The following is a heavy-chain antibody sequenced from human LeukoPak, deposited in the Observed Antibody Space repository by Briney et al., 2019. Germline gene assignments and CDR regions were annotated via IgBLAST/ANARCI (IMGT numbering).Heavy chain of an antibody. J-gene: IGHJ4*02. CDR1: GGTFSSYA. D-gene: IGHD4-17*01. CDR3: ASYAYGDYFDY. CDR2: IIPIFGTA. V-gene: IGHV1-69*06. Sequence: GASVKVSCKASGGTFSSYAISWVRQAPGQGLEWMGGIIPIFGTANYAQKFQGRVTISADKSTSTAYMELSSLRSEDTAVYYCASYAYGDYFDYWGQGTLVTVSS.